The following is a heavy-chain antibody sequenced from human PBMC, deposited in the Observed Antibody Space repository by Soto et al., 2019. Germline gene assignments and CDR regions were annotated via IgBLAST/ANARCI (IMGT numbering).Heavy chain of an antibody. D-gene: IGHD3-10*01. CDR3: AREGGYYSSRCLGGCEDYYYYGLDV. CDR2: IWDDGSSK. V-gene: IGHV3-33*01. J-gene: IGHJ6*02. CDR1: GFTFSSYG. Sequence: QVQLLESGGGVVQPGRSLRLSCAASGFTFSSYGMHWVRQAPGKGLEWVAVIWDDGSSKYYADSVKGRFTISRDNSKNTLDLQMNRLRVEETAVYYGAREGGYYSSRCLGGCEDYYYYGLDVWGQGTTVTVSS.